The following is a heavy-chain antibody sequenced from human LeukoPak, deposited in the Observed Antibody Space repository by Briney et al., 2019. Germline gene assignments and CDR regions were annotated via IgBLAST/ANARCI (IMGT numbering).Heavy chain of an antibody. CDR1: GGSISSGGYY. CDR2: TSYSGST. CDR3: ASAPDYGAVFDY. Sequence: SQTLSLTCTVSGGSISSGGYYWSWIRQHPGKGLEWIGYTSYSGSTYYNPSLKSRVTISVDTSKKQFSLKLSSVTAADTAVYYCASAPDYGAVFDYWGQGTLVTVSS. J-gene: IGHJ4*02. V-gene: IGHV4-31*03. D-gene: IGHD4-17*01.